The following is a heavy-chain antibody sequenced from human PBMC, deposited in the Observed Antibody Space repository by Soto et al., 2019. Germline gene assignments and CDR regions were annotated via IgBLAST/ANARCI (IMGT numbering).Heavy chain of an antibody. CDR3: ARAPYTAMAPYYFDY. CDR2: IYYSGST. CDR1: GGSISSGGYY. Sequence: QVQLQESGPGLVKPSQTLSLTCTVSGGSISSGGYYWSWIRQHPGKGLEWIGYIYYSGSTYYNPSRKSRVTISVDTSKNQFSLKLSSVTAADTAVYYCARAPYTAMAPYYFDYWGQGTLVTVSS. J-gene: IGHJ4*02. V-gene: IGHV4-31*03. D-gene: IGHD5-18*01.